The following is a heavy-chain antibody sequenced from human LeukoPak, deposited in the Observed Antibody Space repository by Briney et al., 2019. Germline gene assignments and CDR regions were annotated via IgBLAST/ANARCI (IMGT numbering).Heavy chain of an antibody. V-gene: IGHV3-33*01. D-gene: IGHD1-26*01. J-gene: IGHJ4*02. CDR2: IWYDGSNK. CDR1: GFTFRSHG. Sequence: PGTSLRLSCAASGFTFRSHGMHWVRQAPGKGLEWVAFIWYDGSNKYYTDSVKGRFTIFRDNSKNTLYLQMNSLRAEDTAVYYCAGDRATSYFDYWGQGALVTISS. CDR3: AGDRATSYFDY.